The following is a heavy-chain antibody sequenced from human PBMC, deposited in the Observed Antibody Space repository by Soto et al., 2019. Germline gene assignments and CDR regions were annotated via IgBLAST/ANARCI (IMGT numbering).Heavy chain of an antibody. J-gene: IGHJ6*02. V-gene: IGHV4-4*07. CDR2: IYTSGST. D-gene: IGHD4-17*01. CDR1: GGSISSYY. CDR3: ARAVARGVTTLNSYYYYGMDV. Sequence: SATLSLTCTVSGGSISSYYWSWIRQPAGKGLEWIGRIYTSGSTNYNPSLKSRVTMSVDTSKNQFSLKLSSVTAADTAVYYCARAVARGVTTLNSYYYYGMDVWGQGTTVTVSS.